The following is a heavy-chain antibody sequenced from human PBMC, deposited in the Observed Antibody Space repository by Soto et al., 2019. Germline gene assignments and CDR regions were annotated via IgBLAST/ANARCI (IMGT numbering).Heavy chain of an antibody. CDR1: GGSISSSSYY. J-gene: IGHJ4*02. D-gene: IGHD6-19*01. V-gene: IGHV4-39*01. Sequence: SETLSLTCTVSGGSISSSSYYWGWIRQPPGKGLEWIGSIYNSGSTYYNASLKSRVTMSIDTSKSQFSLKLTSVTAADTAVYYCASSLWLGTGFDYWGQGTLVTVSS. CDR3: ASSLWLGTGFDY. CDR2: IYNSGST.